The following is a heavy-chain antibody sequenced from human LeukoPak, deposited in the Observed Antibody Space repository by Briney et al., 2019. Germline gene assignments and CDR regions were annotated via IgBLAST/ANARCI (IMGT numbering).Heavy chain of an antibody. J-gene: IGHJ4*02. D-gene: IGHD4-23*01. CDR3: ARVPRWYVIDY. CDR2: ISSSGSTI. CDR1: GFTFSSYS. Sequence: PGGSLRLSCAASGFTFSSYSMKWVRQAPGKGLEWVSYISSSGSTIYYADSVKGRFTISRDNAKNSLYLQMNSLRAEDTAVYYCARVPRWYVIDYWGQGTLVTVSS. V-gene: IGHV3-48*04.